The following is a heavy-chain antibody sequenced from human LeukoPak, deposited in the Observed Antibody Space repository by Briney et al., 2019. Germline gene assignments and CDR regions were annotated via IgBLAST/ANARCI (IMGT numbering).Heavy chain of an antibody. CDR1: GDSIRSFF. CDR3: ARLPSAGYGNFED. J-gene: IGHJ4*02. CDR2: FYYTGST. V-gene: IGHV4-59*01. D-gene: IGHD4-17*01. Sequence: KSSETLSLTCTVSGDSIRSFFWSWVRQPPGKGLEWIGFFYYTGSTNYNPSLKSRVSISVDTSTNQLSLNLTSVTAADTAVYYCARLPSAGYGNFEDWGQVALVTVSS.